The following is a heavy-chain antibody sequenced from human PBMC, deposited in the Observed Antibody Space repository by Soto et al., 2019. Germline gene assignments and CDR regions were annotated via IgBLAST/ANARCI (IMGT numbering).Heavy chain of an antibody. Sequence: GGSLRLSCAASGFTFDDYTVHWVRQAPGKGLEWVSLISWDGGSTYYADSVKGRFTISRDNSKNSLYLQMNSLRTEDTALYYCAKAKYSSSWYSGYYYGMDVWGQGTTVTVSS. CDR2: ISWDGGST. CDR3: AKAKYSSSWYSGYYYGMDV. CDR1: GFTFDDYT. J-gene: IGHJ6*02. V-gene: IGHV3-43*01. D-gene: IGHD6-13*01.